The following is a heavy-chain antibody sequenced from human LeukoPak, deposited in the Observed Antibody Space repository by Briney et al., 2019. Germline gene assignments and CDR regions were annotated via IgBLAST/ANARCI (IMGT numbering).Heavy chain of an antibody. D-gene: IGHD5-24*01. CDR2: INQDGSEE. CDR3: ARQAHGYSYFVY. Sequence: GGSLRLSCAASGFTFSNYWMTWVRQAPGKGLEWVAHINQDGSEEHYMDSVKARFTISRDNAKNSLSLQMNSLKASDTAIYYCARQAHGYSYFVYWGQGTLVTVSS. CDR1: GFTFSNYW. V-gene: IGHV3-7*03. J-gene: IGHJ4*02.